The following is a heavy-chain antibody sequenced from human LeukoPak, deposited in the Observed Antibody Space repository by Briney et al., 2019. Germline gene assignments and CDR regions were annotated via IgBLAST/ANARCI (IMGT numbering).Heavy chain of an antibody. Sequence: GGSLRLSCAASGFIFSSYEMTWVRQAPGKGLEWVANIKQDGSEKYYVDSVKGRFTISRDNAKNSLYLQMNSLRAEDTAVYYCARDGSFWTTDYWGQGTLVTVSS. V-gene: IGHV3-7*01. CDR1: GFIFSSYE. D-gene: IGHD3/OR15-3a*01. CDR3: ARDGSFWTTDY. J-gene: IGHJ4*02. CDR2: IKQDGSEK.